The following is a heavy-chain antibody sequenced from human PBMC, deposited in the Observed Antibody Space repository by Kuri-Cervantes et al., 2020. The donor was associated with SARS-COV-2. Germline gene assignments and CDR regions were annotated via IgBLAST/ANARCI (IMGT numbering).Heavy chain of an antibody. J-gene: IGHJ4*02. D-gene: IGHD5-18*01. CDR2: ISSSSSYI. CDR3: ARRGAHDRRSSGIQLWSVYYFDY. V-gene: IGHV3-21*01. Sequence: GGSLRLSCAASGFTFSSYSMNWVRQAPGKGLEWVSPISSSSSYIYYADSVKGRFTISRDNAKNSLYLQMNSLRAEDTAVYYCARRGAHDRRSSGIQLWSVYYFDYWGQGTRVTVSS. CDR1: GFTFSSYS.